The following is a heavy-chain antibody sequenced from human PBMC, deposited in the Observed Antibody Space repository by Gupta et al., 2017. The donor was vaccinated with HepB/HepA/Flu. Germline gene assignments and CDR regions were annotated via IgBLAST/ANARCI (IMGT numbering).Heavy chain of an antibody. CDR2: INHSGST. V-gene: IGHV4-34*01. CDR1: GGSFSGYY. D-gene: IGHD2-15*01. CDR3: ARVSGSGGGSCYFDY. Sequence: QVQLQQWGAGLLKPSETLSLTCAVYGGSFSGYYWSWIRQPPGKGLEWIGEINHSGSTNYNPSLKSRVTISVDTSKNQFSLKLSSVTAADTAVYYCARVSGSGGGSCYFDYWGQGTLVTVSS. J-gene: IGHJ4*02.